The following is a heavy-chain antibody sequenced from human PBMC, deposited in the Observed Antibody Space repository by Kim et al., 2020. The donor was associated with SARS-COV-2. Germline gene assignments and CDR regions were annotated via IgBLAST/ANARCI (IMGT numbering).Heavy chain of an antibody. CDR3: ASLGVVVVAANNWFDP. J-gene: IGHJ5*02. CDR1: GFTFSSYS. D-gene: IGHD2-15*01. V-gene: IGHV3-21*01. CDR2: ISSSGSYK. Sequence: GGSLRLSCAASGFTFSSYSMNWVRQAPGKGLEWVSSISSSGSYKYNADSVKGRFTISRDNAKNSLYLQMNSLRAEDTAVYYGASLGVVVVAANNWFDPWGQGTLVTVSS.